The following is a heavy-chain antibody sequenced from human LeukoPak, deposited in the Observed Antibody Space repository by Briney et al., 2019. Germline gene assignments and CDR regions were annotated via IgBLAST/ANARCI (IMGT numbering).Heavy chain of an antibody. CDR1: GFTFSSYE. CDR3: ASMVRGVISNPPLLL. CDR2: IYHSGST. D-gene: IGHD3-10*01. Sequence: GSLRLSCAASGFTFSSYEMNWVRQPPGKGLEWIGEIYHSGSTNYNPSLKSRVTISVDTSKNQFSLKLSSVTAADTAVYYCASMVRGVISNPPLLLWGQGTLVTVSS. V-gene: IGHV4-34*01. J-gene: IGHJ4*02.